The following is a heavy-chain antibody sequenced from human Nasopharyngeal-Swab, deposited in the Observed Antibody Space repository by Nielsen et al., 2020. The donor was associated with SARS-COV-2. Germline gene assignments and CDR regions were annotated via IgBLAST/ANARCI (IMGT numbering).Heavy chain of an antibody. Sequence: SVKVSCKASGGTFSSYAISWVRQAPGQGLEWMGGIIPILGIANYAQKFQGRVTITADKSTSTAYMELSSLRSEDTAVYYCAREKAYCGGDCYRWFDPWGQGTLVTVSS. CDR2: IIPILGIA. J-gene: IGHJ5*02. V-gene: IGHV1-69*10. D-gene: IGHD2-21*02. CDR1: GGTFSSYA. CDR3: AREKAYCGGDCYRWFDP.